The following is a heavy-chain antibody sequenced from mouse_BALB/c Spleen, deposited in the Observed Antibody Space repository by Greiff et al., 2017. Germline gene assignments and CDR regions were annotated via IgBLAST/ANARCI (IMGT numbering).Heavy chain of an antibody. D-gene: IGHD3-3*01. J-gene: IGHJ4*01. CDR2: ISSGGSYT. V-gene: IGHV5-9-3*01. CDR3: ARLGRYAMDY. CDR1: GFTFSSYA. Sequence: EVKLVESGGGLVKPGGSLKLSCAASGFTFSSYAMSWVRQTPEKRLEWVATISSGGSYTYYPDSVKGRFTISRDNAKNTLYLQMSSLRSEDTAMYYCARLGRYAMDYWGQGTSVTVSS.